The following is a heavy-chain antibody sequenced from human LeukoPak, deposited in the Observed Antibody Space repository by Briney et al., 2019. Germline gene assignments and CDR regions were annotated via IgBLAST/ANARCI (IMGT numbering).Heavy chain of an antibody. D-gene: IGHD3-9*01. CDR3: ATAGYDILTGYSYYGMDV. J-gene: IGHJ6*02. CDR1: GYTLTELS. Sequence: ASVKVSCKVSGYTLTELSMHWVRQAPGKGLGWMGGFDPEDGETIYAQKFQGRVTMTEDTYTDTAYMELSSMRSEDTDVYYCATAGYDILTGYSYYGMDVWGQGTTVTVSS. V-gene: IGHV1-24*01. CDR2: FDPEDGET.